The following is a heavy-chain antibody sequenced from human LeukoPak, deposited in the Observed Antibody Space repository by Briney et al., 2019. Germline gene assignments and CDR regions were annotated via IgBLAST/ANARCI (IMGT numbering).Heavy chain of an antibody. V-gene: IGHV4-30-4*01. CDR3: ARATNYYGYLRYGMDV. J-gene: IGHJ6*02. D-gene: IGHD3-10*01. CDR1: GGSISSGDYY. CDR2: IYYSGST. Sequence: SETLSLTCTVSGGSISSGDYYWSWIRQPPGKGLEWIGYIYYSGSTYYNPSLKSRVTISVDTSKNQFSLKLSSVTAADTAVYYCARATNYYGYLRYGMDVWGQGTTVTVSS.